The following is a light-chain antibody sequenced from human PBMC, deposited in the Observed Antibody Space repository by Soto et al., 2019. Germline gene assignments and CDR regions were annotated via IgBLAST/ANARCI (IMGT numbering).Light chain of an antibody. CDR3: SSFAGSSTLV. CDR2: DVS. V-gene: IGLV2-11*01. J-gene: IGLJ2*01. CDR1: SSDVGGYNY. Sequence: QSALTQPRSVSGSPGQLVTISCTGTSSDVGGYNYVSWYQQHPGKAPKVIIYDVSKRPSGVPDRFSGSKSGSTASLTIPGLQAEDESDYYCSSFAGSSTLVFGGGTKLTVL.